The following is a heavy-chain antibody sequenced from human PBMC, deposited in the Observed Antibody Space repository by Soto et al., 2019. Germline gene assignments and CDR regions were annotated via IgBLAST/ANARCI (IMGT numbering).Heavy chain of an antibody. V-gene: IGHV1-2*02. Sequence: GASVKVSCKASGYTFTGYYMHWVRQAPGQGLEWMGWINPNSGGTNYAQKFQGRVTMTRDTSISTAYMELSRLRSDDTAVYYCASEAIVVVMGGFDYWGQGTLVTVSS. J-gene: IGHJ4*02. CDR3: ASEAIVVVMGGFDY. CDR2: INPNSGGT. D-gene: IGHD3-22*01. CDR1: GYTFTGYY.